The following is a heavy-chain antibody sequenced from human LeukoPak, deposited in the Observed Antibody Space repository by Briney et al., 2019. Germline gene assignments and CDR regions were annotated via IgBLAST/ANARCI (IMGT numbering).Heavy chain of an antibody. D-gene: IGHD2-21*02. V-gene: IGHV3-21*05. CDR2: ISSSSSYT. CDR3: ARDLRHIVVVTALVPGASGMDV. Sequence: GGSLRLSCVASRFTFSSYEMNWVRQAPGKGLEWVSYISSSSSYTNYADSVKGRFTISRDNAKNSLYLQMNSLRAEDTAVYYCARDLRHIVVVTALVPGASGMDVWGQGTTVTVSS. CDR1: RFTFSSYE. J-gene: IGHJ6*02.